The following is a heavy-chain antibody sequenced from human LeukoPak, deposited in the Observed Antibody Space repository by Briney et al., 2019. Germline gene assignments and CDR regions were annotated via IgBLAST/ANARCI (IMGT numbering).Heavy chain of an antibody. CDR2: IYPGDSET. Sequence: GESLKISCKASGYKFTNYWIGWVRQMPGKGPEWMTIIYPGDSETRYSSSFPGQVTISAHKSIGTMYLQWSSLKASDTAMYYCARALRTGQGDYVPVLWGQGTLVIVSS. D-gene: IGHD4-17*01. J-gene: IGHJ4*02. CDR1: GYKFTNYW. CDR3: ARALRTGQGDYVPVL. V-gene: IGHV5-51*01.